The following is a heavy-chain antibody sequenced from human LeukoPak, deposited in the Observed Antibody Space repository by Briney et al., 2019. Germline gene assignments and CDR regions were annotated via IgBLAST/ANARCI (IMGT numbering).Heavy chain of an antibody. CDR3: AKDDSFDVVTATDY. D-gene: IGHD2-21*02. CDR1: GLTFSSYA. V-gene: IGHV3-23*01. CDR2: ISGNGGKT. Sequence: GGSLRLSCAASGLTFSSYAMSWVRLAPGKGLEWVSTISGNGGKTYYADSVKGRFTISRDNSKNTLYLQMSSLKAEDTAVYYCAKDDSFDVVTATDYWGQGTLVTVSS. J-gene: IGHJ4*02.